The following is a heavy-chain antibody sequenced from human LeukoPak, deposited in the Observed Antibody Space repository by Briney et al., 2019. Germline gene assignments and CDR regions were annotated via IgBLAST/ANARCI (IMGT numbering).Heavy chain of an antibody. CDR2: ISTYSGNT. CDR3: ARGGSRVVTYGNFDY. CDR1: GYTFTSYA. J-gene: IGHJ4*02. Sequence: ASVKVSCKPSGYTFTSYALSWVRQAPGQGLEWMGWISTYSGNTNYAQKLQGRITMTIETSTSTAYMELRSLRSDDAAVYYCARGGSRVVTYGNFDYWGQGTLVTVSS. D-gene: IGHD2-21*02. V-gene: IGHV1-18*01.